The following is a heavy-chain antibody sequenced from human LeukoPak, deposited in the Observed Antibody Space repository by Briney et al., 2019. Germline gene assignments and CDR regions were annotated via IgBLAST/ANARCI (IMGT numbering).Heavy chain of an antibody. CDR1: GYSISSGYY. D-gene: IGHD4-23*01. V-gene: IGHV4-38-2*01. CDR2: IYYSGST. CDR3: ARLGLDRMVTAPLGNY. Sequence: SETLSLTCAVSGYSISSGYYWGWIRQPPGKGLEWIGSIYYSGSTYYNPSLKSRVTISVDTSKNQFSLKLSSVTAADTAVYYCARLGLDRMVTAPLGNYWGQGTLVTVSS. J-gene: IGHJ4*02.